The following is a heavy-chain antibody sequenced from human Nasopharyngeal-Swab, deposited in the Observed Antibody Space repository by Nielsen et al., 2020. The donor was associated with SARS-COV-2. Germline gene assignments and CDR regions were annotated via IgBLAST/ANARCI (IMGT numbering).Heavy chain of an antibody. CDR1: GGSISSYY. V-gene: IGHV4-59*01. J-gene: IGHJ6*02. CDR2: IYYSGST. CDR3: ARDRHTYGMDV. Sequence: SETLSLTCTVSGGSISSYYWSWIRQPPGKGLEWIGYIYYSGSTNYNPSLKSRVTISVDTSKNQFSLKLSSMTAADTAVYYCARDRHTYGMDVWGQGTTVTVSS.